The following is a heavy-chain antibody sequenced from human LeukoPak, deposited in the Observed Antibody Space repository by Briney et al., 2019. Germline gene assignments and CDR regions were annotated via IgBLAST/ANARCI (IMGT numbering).Heavy chain of an antibody. CDR3: ARREGGSYYGHWFDP. V-gene: IGHV1-2*02. CDR2: INPNSGGT. Sequence: ASVKVSCKASRYTFTGYYMHWVRQAPGQGLEWMGWINPNSGGTNYAQKFQGRVTMTRDTSISTAYMELSRLRSDDTAVYYCARREGGSYYGHWFDPWGQGTLVTVSS. D-gene: IGHD1-26*01. CDR1: RYTFTGYY. J-gene: IGHJ5*02.